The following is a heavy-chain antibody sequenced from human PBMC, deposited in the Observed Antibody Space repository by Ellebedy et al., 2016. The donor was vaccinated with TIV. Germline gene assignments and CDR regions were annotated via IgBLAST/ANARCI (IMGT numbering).Heavy chain of an antibody. CDR2: IYQDGSDQ. J-gene: IGHJ5*01. CDR1: GFSFRSYW. CDR3: AKRGSYGDYAVQVNPWLDS. Sequence: PGGSLRLSCAASGFSFRSYWMSWVRQAPGKGLEWVANIYQDGSDQYYVDSVKGRFTISRDNANKLLFLQMNSLGVEDTAVYYCAKRGSYGDYAVQVNPWLDSWGQGTLVAVSP. D-gene: IGHD4-17*01. V-gene: IGHV3-7*01.